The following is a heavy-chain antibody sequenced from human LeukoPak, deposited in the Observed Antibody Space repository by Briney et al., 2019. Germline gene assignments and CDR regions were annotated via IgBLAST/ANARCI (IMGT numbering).Heavy chain of an antibody. CDR2: INPAGSQK. D-gene: IGHD3-16*01. V-gene: IGHV3-7*01. J-gene: IGHJ4*02. CDR1: GLTFSSSW. CDR3: ASWGAGGNS. Sequence: PGGSLRLSCAASGLTFSSSWMNWVRQAPGKGLEWVANINPAGSQKNYVDSVKGRFTISRDNAMNSVFLQIDSLRAEDTGVYYCASWGAGGNSWGQGTLVTVSS.